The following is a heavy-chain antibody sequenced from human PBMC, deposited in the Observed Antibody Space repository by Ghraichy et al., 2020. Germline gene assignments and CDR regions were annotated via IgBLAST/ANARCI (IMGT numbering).Heavy chain of an antibody. D-gene: IGHD3-22*01. CDR1: RFTFSNYA. CDR3: AKVEPYYYDSSGYYSPTTNSFDY. V-gene: IGHV3-23*01. J-gene: IGHJ4*02. Sequence: GGSLRLSCAASRFTFSNYAMSWVRQAPGKGLEWVSGLSGSGSSTYYADSVKGRFTISRDNSKSALYLQMNSLRAEDTAVYYCAKVEPYYYDSSGYYSPTTNSFDYWGQGTLVTVSS. CDR2: LSGSGSST.